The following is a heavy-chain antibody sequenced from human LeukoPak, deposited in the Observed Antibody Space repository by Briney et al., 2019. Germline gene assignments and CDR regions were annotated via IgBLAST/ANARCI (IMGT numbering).Heavy chain of an antibody. Sequence: ASVKVSCKASGHTFGDHYMHWVRQAPGQGLEWMGWINPNSGGTKYAQRFQGRVTMTRDTSISTACMELRRPRSDDTAVYYCARVLLRAGIPEGFDPWGQGTLVTVSS. D-gene: IGHD1-14*01. CDR1: GHTFGDHY. CDR3: ARVLLRAGIPEGFDP. CDR2: INPNSGGT. V-gene: IGHV1-2*02. J-gene: IGHJ5*02.